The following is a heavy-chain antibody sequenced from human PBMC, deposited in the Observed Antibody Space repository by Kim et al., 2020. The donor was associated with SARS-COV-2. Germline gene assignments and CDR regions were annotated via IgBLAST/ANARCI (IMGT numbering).Heavy chain of an antibody. J-gene: IGHJ4*02. CDR2: INTNTGNP. CDR3: AGGDYDFWSGYLRLGY. D-gene: IGHD3-3*01. Sequence: ASVKVSCKASGYTFTSYAMNWVRQAPGQGLEWMGWINTNTGNPTYAPGFTGRFVFSLDTSVSTAYLQISSLKAEDTAVYYCAGGDYDFWSGYLRLGYWGQGTLVTVSS. CDR1: GYTFTSYA. V-gene: IGHV7-4-1*02.